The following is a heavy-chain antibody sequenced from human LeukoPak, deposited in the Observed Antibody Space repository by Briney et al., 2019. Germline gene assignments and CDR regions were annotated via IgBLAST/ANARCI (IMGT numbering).Heavy chain of an antibody. J-gene: IGHJ4*02. Sequence: SETLSLTCAVYGGSFSGYYWSWIRQPPGKGLEWIGEINHSGSTNYNPSLKSRVTISVDTSKNQFSLKLSSVTAADTAVYYCARGLGIQGSFDYWGQGTLVTVSS. CDR3: ARGLGIQGSFDY. CDR2: INHSGST. V-gene: IGHV4-34*01. CDR1: GGSFSGYY. D-gene: IGHD5-18*01.